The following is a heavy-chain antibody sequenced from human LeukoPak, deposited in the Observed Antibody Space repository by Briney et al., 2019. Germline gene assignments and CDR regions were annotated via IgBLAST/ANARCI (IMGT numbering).Heavy chain of an antibody. J-gene: IGHJ4*02. CDR3: TRVWLQCFDY. CDR2: IRSKVYGGTT. D-gene: IGHD5-24*01. CDR1: GFTFGDYA. Sequence: GGSLRLSCTASGFTFGDYAMSWVRQAPGKGLEWVGFIRSKVYGGTTEYAASVKGRFTISRDDSKSIAYLQMNSLKTEDTAVYYCTRVWLQCFDYWGQGTLVTVSS. V-gene: IGHV3-49*04.